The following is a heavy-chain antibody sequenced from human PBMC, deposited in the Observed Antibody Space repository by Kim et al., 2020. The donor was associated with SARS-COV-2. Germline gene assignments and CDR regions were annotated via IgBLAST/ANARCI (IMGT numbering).Heavy chain of an antibody. CDR3: ARDREAKARIGGMDV. Sequence: GGSLRLSCAASGFTFSSCDMNGVRQTPGKGLEWVSYISRYRRHTYYADSVKGRFTISRDNAKNSLYLQMNSLRAEDTAVYYCARDREAKARIGGMDVWG. V-gene: IGHV3-21*01. CDR2: ISRYRRHT. D-gene: IGHD5-12*01. J-gene: IGHJ6*02. CDR1: GFTFSSCD.